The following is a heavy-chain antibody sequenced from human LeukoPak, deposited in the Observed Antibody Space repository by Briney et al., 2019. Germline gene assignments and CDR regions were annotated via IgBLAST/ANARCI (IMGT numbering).Heavy chain of an antibody. D-gene: IGHD6-13*01. J-gene: IGHJ4*02. V-gene: IGHV4-59*08. CDR1: GDSISSSY. Sequence: SETLSLTCTVSGDSISSSYWNWIRQPPGKGLEWIGYFYYSGSTNYNPSLKSRVTISVDTSRNQVSLKLSSVTAADTAVYYCARHGNAYSSSWFDYWGQGTLVTVSS. CDR2: FYYSGST. CDR3: ARHGNAYSSSWFDY.